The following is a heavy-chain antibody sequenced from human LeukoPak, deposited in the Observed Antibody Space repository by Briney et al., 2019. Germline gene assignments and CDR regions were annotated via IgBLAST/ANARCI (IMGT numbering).Heavy chain of an antibody. CDR3: ARGPRGNYWYFDL. D-gene: IGHD1-26*01. Sequence: SETLSLTCTVSGGSITSGSYYWGWIRQPPGKGLEWIGKIYYSGSTYYNPSLKSRVTISVDTSKNQFSLKLSSVTAADTAVYYCARGPRGNYWYFDLRGRGTLVTVSS. CDR1: GGSITSGSYY. CDR2: IYYSGST. V-gene: IGHV4-39*07. J-gene: IGHJ2*01.